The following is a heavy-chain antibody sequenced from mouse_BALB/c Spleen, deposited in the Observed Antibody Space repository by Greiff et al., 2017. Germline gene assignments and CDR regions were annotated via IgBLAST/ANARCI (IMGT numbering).Heavy chain of an antibody. CDR2: ISYSGST. V-gene: IGHV3-2*02. Sequence: DVQLQESGPGLVKPSQSLSLTCTVTGYSITSDYAWNWIRQFPGNKLEWMGYISYSGSTSYNPSLKSRISITRDTSKNQFFLQLNSVTTEDTATYYCARDYGYEAWFAYWGQGTLVTVSA. D-gene: IGHD1-2*01. CDR1: GYSITSDYA. J-gene: IGHJ3*01. CDR3: ARDYGYEAWFAY.